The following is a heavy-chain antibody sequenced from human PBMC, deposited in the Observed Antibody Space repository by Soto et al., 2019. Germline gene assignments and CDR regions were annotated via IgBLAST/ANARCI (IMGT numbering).Heavy chain of an antibody. CDR2: IIPIFCAP. J-gene: IGHJ3*02. D-gene: IGHD6-19*01. Sequence: QVQLVQSGAEVKKPGSSVKVSCKASGGSFSSYAISWVRQAPVQGLEWMGGIIPIFCAPTYAQKFQGRVTIIADKSTSTAYMELSSLRSEDTALYYCARAGPVSGNHAFDIWGQGTLVTVSS. V-gene: IGHV1-69*06. CDR1: GGSFSSYA. CDR3: ARAGPVSGNHAFDI.